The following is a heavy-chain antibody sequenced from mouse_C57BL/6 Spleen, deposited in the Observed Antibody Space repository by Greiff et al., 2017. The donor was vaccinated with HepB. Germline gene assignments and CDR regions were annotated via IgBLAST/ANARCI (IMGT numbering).Heavy chain of an antibody. CDR3: VRTCGSSPEWFAY. D-gene: IGHD1-1*01. CDR2: IRSKSNNYAT. V-gene: IGHV10-1*01. J-gene: IGHJ3*01. CDR1: GFSFNTYA. Sequence: EVKVVESGGGLVQPKGSLKLSCAASGFSFNTYAMNWVRQAPGKGLEWVARIRSKSNNYATYYADSVKDRFTISRDDSESMLYLQMNNLKTEDTAMYYCVRTCGSSPEWFAYWGQGTLVTVSA.